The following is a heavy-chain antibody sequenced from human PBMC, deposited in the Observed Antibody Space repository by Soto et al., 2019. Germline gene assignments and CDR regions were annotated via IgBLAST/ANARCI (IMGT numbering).Heavy chain of an antibody. Sequence: SLRLSCAASGFTFGTYWMTWVRQAPGRGLEWVANIKQDGSEKYYVDSVKGRFTISRDNAKKSLYLQMNSLRAEDTAVYYCATVEYYYDGSGYPDYWGRGTLVTVSS. CDR3: ATVEYYYDGSGYPDY. CDR2: IKQDGSEK. V-gene: IGHV3-7*03. J-gene: IGHJ4*02. CDR1: GFTFGTYW. D-gene: IGHD3-22*01.